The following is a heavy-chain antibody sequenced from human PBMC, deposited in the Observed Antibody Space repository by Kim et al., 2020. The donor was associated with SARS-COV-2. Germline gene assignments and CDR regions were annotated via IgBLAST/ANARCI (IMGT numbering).Heavy chain of an antibody. J-gene: IGHJ3*02. CDR3: TSVPGTTLAFWDSFGI. D-gene: IGHD1-1*01. V-gene: IGHV3-73*01. Sequence: GGSLRLSCAASGFTFSVSCIHWVRQASGKGLEWVGCISSKANSYATVYAASVTGRFTISRDDSKNTAYLQMNSLKTEDTAVYYCTSVPGTTLAFWDSFGIWGEGTLVTVSS. CDR1: GFTFSVSC. CDR2: ISSKANSYAT.